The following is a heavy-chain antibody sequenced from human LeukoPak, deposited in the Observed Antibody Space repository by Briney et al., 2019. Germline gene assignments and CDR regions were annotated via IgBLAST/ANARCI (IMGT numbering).Heavy chain of an antibody. CDR3: AKRGGSSWDYYFDY. J-gene: IGHJ4*02. V-gene: IGHV3-23*01. D-gene: IGHD6-6*01. Sequence: GGSLTLSCAASGFTFSKFPMGWVRQAPGRGLEWVSAISASGDVTFYADSLRGRFTISRDNSKNTLYLQMNSLRAEDTAVYYCAKRGGSSWDYYFDYWGQGTLVTVSS. CDR1: GFTFSKFP. CDR2: ISASGDVT.